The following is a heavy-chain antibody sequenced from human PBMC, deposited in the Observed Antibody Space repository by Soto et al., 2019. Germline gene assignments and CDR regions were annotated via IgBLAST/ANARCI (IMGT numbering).Heavy chain of an antibody. CDR2: ISYDGSNK. CDR1: GFTFSSHA. V-gene: IGHV3-30-3*01. Sequence: GGSLRLSCAASGFTFSSHAMHWVRQAPGKGLEWVAVISYDGSNKYYADSVKGRFTISRDNSKNTLYLQMNSLRAEDTAVYYCAREARAGTSFDYWGQGTLVTVSS. CDR3: AREARAGTSFDY. D-gene: IGHD1-1*01. J-gene: IGHJ4*02.